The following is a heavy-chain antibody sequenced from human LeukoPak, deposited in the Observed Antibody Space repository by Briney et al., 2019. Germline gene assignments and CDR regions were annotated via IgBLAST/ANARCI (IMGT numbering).Heavy chain of an antibody. CDR1: GGSFSNYY. CDR3: AREGLNVVRGVIPKEAWGWFDP. J-gene: IGHJ5*02. CDR2: INHSGST. V-gene: IGHV4-34*01. D-gene: IGHD3-10*01. Sequence: SETLSLTCAVYGGSFSNYYWNWIRQPPGKGLEWIGEINHSGSTNYNPSLKSRVTISVDTSKNQFSLKLSSVTAADTAVYYCAREGLNVVRGVIPKEAWGWFDPWGQGTLVTVSS.